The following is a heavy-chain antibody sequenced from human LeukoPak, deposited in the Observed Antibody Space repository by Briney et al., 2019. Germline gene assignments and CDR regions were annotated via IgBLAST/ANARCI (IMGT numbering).Heavy chain of an antibody. J-gene: IGHJ3*02. Sequence: PGGSLRLSCAASGFTFSNYGMSWVRQAPGKGLEWVSAISGSGGTTYYADSVKGRFTISRDNSKSTLYLQMNSLRADDTAVYYCAKGLNGYGDAFDIWGQGTMVTVSS. V-gene: IGHV3-23*01. D-gene: IGHD5-18*01. CDR1: GFTFSNYG. CDR2: ISGSGGTT. CDR3: AKGLNGYGDAFDI.